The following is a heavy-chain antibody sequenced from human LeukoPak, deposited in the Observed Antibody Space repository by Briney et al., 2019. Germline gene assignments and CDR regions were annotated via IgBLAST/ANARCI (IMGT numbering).Heavy chain of an antibody. CDR1: EFTFSTYS. V-gene: IGHV3-48*01. Sequence: GGSLRLSCAASEFTFSTYSMNWVRQAPGKGLEWVSYISSSSSTIYYADSVKGRFTISRDNAKNSLYLQMNSLRAEDTAVYYCARTSVLLWFGELVTYYYYYMDVWGKGTTVTVSS. CDR2: ISSSSSTI. J-gene: IGHJ6*03. D-gene: IGHD3-10*01. CDR3: ARTSVLLWFGELVTYYYYYMDV.